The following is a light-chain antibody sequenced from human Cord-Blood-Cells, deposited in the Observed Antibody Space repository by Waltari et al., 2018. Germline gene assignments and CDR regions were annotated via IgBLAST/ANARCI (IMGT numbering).Light chain of an antibody. Sequence: EIVLTQSPATLSLSPGARATISCRASQSVSSYLAWYQQKPGQPPRLLIDDASNRATGIPARFSGSGSETDFTLTISSLEPEDFAVYYCQQRSNWPPYTFGQGTKLEIK. CDR1: QSVSSY. J-gene: IGKJ2*01. CDR2: DAS. CDR3: QQRSNWPPYT. V-gene: IGKV3-11*01.